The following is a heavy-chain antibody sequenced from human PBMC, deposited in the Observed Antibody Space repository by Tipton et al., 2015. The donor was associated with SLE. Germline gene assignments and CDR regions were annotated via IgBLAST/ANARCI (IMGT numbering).Heavy chain of an antibody. J-gene: IGHJ4*02. V-gene: IGHV4-59*12. CDR1: GGSISSSY. CDR2: IYHGGST. CDR3: ARRGSVGNFDF. Sequence: TLSLTCSVSGGSISSSYWIWIRQPPGKGLEWLGYIYHGGSTNYNPSLKSRVTMSVDTSRNQFSLKLTSVTAADTAVYYCARRGSVGNFDFWGQGTLVTVSS. D-gene: IGHD7-27*01.